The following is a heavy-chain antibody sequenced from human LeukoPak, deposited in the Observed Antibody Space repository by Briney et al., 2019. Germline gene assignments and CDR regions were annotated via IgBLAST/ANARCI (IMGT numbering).Heavy chain of an antibody. CDR3: AKEYNSRWYWDYFDY. CDR1: GFTFGEYA. CDR2: ISWNSGSI. Sequence: SLRLSCAASGFTFGEYAMHWVRQVPGKGLEWVSGISWNSGSIGHADSVKGRFTISRDNGKNSLYLQMNNLRAEDTALYYCAKEYNSRWYWDYFDYWGQGTLVTVSS. J-gene: IGHJ4*02. V-gene: IGHV3-9*01. D-gene: IGHD6-13*01.